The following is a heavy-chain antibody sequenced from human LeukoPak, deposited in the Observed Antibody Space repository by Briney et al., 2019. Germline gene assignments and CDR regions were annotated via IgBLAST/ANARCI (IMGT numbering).Heavy chain of an antibody. CDR3: ARERRLCCSSTSCYEDFDY. Sequence: GGSLRLSCAASGFTFSTYWMHWVRQAPGKGLVWVSRINSDGSNTRNADSVKGRFTISRDNAKNTLYLQMNSLRAEDTAVYYCARERRLCCSSTSCYEDFDYWGQGTLVTVSS. CDR2: INSDGSNT. V-gene: IGHV3-74*01. D-gene: IGHD2-2*01. J-gene: IGHJ4*02. CDR1: GFTFSTYW.